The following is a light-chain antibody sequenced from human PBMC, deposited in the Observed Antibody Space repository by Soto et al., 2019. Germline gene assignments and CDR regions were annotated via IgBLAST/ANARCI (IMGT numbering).Light chain of an antibody. J-gene: IGLJ2*01. CDR2: GNS. V-gene: IGLV1-40*01. Sequence: QSVLTQPPSVSGAPGQRVTISCTGSSSNIGAGYDVHWYQQLPRTAPKLLIYGNSNRPSGVPDRFSGSKSGTSASLAITGLQAEDEADYYGQSYDSSLSGNVVFGGGTKLTVL. CDR1: SSNIGAGYD. CDR3: QSYDSSLSGNVV.